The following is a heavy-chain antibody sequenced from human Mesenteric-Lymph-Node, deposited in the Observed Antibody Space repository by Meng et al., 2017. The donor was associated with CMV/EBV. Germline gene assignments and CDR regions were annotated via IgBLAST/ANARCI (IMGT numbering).Heavy chain of an antibody. CDR3: SKETLLRDNYYYYGMDV. Sequence: GESLKISCAASGFTFSNYAMHWVRQAPGKGLEWVAFIRYDGSNKYYVDSVKGRFTISRDNSENTLYLQMSRLRAEDTAVYYCSKETLLRDNYYYYGMDVWGRGTTVTVSS. CDR2: IRYDGSNK. D-gene: IGHD1-26*01. V-gene: IGHV3-30*02. J-gene: IGHJ6*02. CDR1: GFTFSNYA.